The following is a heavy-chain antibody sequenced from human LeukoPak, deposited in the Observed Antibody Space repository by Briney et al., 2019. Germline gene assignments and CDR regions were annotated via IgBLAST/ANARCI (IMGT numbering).Heavy chain of an antibody. CDR3: AKDHTMVRGVIDY. J-gene: IGHJ4*02. D-gene: IGHD3-10*01. CDR2: ISGSGGST. V-gene: IGHV3-23*01. Sequence: PGGSLRLSCAASGFTFSSYGMSWVRQAPGKGLEWVSAISGSGGSTYYADSVKGRFTISRDNSKNTLYLQMNSLRAEDTAVYYCAKDHTMVRGVIDYWGQGTLVTVSS. CDR1: GFTFSSYG.